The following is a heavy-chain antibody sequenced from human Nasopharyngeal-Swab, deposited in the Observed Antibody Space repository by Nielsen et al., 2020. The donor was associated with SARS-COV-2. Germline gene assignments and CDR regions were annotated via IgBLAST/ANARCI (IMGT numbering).Heavy chain of an antibody. D-gene: IGHD3-9*01. CDR3: AKDLLAYDILTGYCS. V-gene: IGHV3-23*01. J-gene: IGHJ4*02. Sequence: GESLKISCAASGFTFSSYAMSWVRQAPGKGLEWVSAISGSGGSTYYADSVKGRFTISRDNSKNTLYLQMNSLRAEDTAVYYCAKDLLAYDILTGYCSWGQGTLVTVSS. CDR1: GFTFSSYA. CDR2: ISGSGGST.